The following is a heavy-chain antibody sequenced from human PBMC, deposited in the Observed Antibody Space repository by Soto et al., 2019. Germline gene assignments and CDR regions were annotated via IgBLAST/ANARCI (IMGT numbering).Heavy chain of an antibody. V-gene: IGHV3-48*03. D-gene: IGHD3-22*01. CDR1: GFTFSSYE. CDR2: ISSSGSTI. J-gene: IGHJ6*02. CDR3: AREGGGYYDSSGYYWRGGGYYYYYGMDV. Sequence: PGGSLRLSCAASGFTFSSYEMNWVRQAPGKGLEWVSYISSSGSTIYYADSVKGRFTISRDNAKNSLSLKMNSLRAEDTAVYYGAREGGGYYDSSGYYWRGGGYYYYYGMDVWGQGTTVTVSS.